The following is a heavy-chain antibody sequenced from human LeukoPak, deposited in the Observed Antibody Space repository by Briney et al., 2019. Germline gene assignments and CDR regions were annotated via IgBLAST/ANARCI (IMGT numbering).Heavy chain of an antibody. J-gene: IGHJ1*01. Sequence: PGGSLRLPCAASGFTFSTYYMSWVRQAPGKGLEWVANIKQDGSEEYYVDSVKGRFTISRDNAKNSLYLQMNSLRAEDTAVYYCARDRQVTSYRGLQHWGQGALVTVSS. CDR3: ARDRQVTSYRGLQH. V-gene: IGHV3-7*01. CDR2: IKQDGSEE. CDR1: GFTFSTYY. D-gene: IGHD2-21*02.